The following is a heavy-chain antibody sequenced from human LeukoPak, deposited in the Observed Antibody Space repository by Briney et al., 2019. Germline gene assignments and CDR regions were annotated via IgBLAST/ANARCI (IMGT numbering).Heavy chain of an antibody. Sequence: GASVKVSCKPSGYTFTSYGISWVRPAPGQGLEWMGWISAYNGNTNYAQKLQGRVTMTTDTSTSTAYMELRSLRADDTAVYYCAKDGYSSSWYTAFDCWGQGTLVTVSS. CDR2: ISAYNGNT. CDR1: GYTFTSYG. J-gene: IGHJ4*02. V-gene: IGHV1-18*01. D-gene: IGHD6-13*01. CDR3: AKDGYSSSWYTAFDC.